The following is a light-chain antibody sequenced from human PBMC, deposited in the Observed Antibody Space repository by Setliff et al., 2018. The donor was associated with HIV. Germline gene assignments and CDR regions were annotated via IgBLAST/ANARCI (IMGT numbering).Light chain of an antibody. CDR3: CSYADTSTWV. Sequence: QSALAQPRSVSGSPGQSVTISCTGTSSDVGAYNYVSWYQHHPGKAPKLMIYDVTGRPSGVPDRFSGSKSANTASLTISGLQAEDEADYYCCSYADTSTWVFGGGTKVTV. V-gene: IGLV2-11*01. J-gene: IGLJ3*02. CDR2: DVT. CDR1: SSDVGAYNY.